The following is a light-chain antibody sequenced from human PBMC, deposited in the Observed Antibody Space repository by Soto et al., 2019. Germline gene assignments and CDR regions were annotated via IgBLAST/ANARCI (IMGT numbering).Light chain of an antibody. J-gene: IGLJ1*01. CDR1: SSVVGFFNY. V-gene: IGLV2-8*01. CDR2: EVN. Sequence: QSVLTQPPSVSGSPGQSVTISCTGTSSVVGFFNYVSWYQHHPGEVPKFLIYEVNKRPSGVPDRFSGSKSGNTASLTVSGLQPEDEAEYFCSSFVDGTSYVFGTGTKVTVL. CDR3: SSFVDGTSYV.